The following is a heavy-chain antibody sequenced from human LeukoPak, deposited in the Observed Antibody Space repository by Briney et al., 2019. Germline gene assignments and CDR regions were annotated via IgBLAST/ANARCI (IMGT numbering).Heavy chain of an antibody. V-gene: IGHV3-33*01. J-gene: IGHJ4*02. CDR3: ARAGIWDALDY. D-gene: IGHD2/OR15-2a*01. Sequence: PGMSLRLSCAASGFTFSKYGINWVRQAPGKGLEWVAIIWYDGSNKYFAESVMGRFTISKDNSKNTVYLQMNSLRIEDTAVYHCARAGIWDALDYWGQGTRVTVSS. CDR1: GFTFSKYG. CDR2: IWYDGSNK.